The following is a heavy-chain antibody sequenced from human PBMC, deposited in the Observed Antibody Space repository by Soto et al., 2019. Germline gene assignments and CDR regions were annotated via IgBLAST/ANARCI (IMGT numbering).Heavy chain of an antibody. CDR1: GFTFSGSA. J-gene: IGHJ3*02. CDR2: IRSKGNSYAT. Sequence: EVQLVESGGGLVKPGGSLRLSCAASGFTFSGSAMHWVRQASGKGLEWVGRIRSKGNSYATAYAASVKGRFTISRDDSKNTAYLQMNSLKTEDTAVYYCTRLLSDAFDIWGQGTMVTVSS. V-gene: IGHV3-73*01. CDR3: TRLLSDAFDI.